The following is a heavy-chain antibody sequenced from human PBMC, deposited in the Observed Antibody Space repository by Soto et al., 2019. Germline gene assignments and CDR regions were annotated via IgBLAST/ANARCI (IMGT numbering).Heavy chain of an antibody. CDR2: IWYGGSNK. J-gene: IGHJ5*02. D-gene: IGHD4-17*01. CDR1: GFTFSSYG. V-gene: IGHV3-33*01. Sequence: GGSLRLSCAASGFTFSSYGMHWVRQAPGKGLEWVAVIWYGGSNKYYADSVKGRFTISRDNSKNTLYLQMNSLRAEDTAVYYCARDRTTVTTFFSIGPFDPWGQGTLVTVSS. CDR3: ARDRTTVTTFFSIGPFDP.